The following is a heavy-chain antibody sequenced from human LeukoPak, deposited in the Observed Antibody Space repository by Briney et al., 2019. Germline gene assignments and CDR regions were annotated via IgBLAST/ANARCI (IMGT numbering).Heavy chain of an antibody. J-gene: IGHJ4*02. CDR3: ARDRDGYNDY. CDR2: ISYDGSNK. V-gene: IGHV3-30*01. CDR1: GFTFSSYA. Sequence: GRSLRLSWAASGFTFSSYAMHWVRQAPGKGLEWVAVISYDGSNKYYADSVKGRFTISRDNSKNTLYLQMNSLRAEDTAVYYCARDRDGYNDYWGQGTLVTVSS. D-gene: IGHD5-24*01.